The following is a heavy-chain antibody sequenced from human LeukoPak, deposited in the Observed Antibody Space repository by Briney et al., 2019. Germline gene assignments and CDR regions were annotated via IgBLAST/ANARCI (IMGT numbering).Heavy chain of an antibody. J-gene: IGHJ4*02. V-gene: IGHV3-7*01. CDR2: IGQDGSEI. CDR3: AKDQQGGAGSGRFDY. CDR1: GFNFNNYW. Sequence: GGSLRLSCAASGFNFNNYWMSWVRQVPGKGPEWVANIGQDGSEIYYVDSVKGRFTISRDISKNTFYLQMSSLTADDAALYYCAKDQQGGAGSGRFDYWGQGTLVTVSS. D-gene: IGHD3-10*01.